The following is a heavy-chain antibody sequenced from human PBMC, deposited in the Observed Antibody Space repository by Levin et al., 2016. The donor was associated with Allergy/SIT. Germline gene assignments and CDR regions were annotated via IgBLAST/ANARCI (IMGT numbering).Heavy chain of an antibody. Sequence: SLKISCAASGFTFDDYAMHWVRQAPGKGLEWVSGISWNSGSIGYADSVKGRFTISRDNAKNSLYLQMNSLRAEDTALYYCAKGIVGSYSGGYYFDYWGQGTLVTVSS. V-gene: IGHV3-9*01. D-gene: IGHD1-26*01. CDR1: GFTFDDYA. CDR2: ISWNSGSI. J-gene: IGHJ4*02. CDR3: AKGIVGSYSGGYYFDY.